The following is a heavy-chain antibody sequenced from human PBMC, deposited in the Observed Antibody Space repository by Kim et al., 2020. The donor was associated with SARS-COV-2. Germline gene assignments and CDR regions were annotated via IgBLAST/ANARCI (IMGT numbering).Heavy chain of an antibody. Sequence: GGSLRLSCAASGFSFNSFWMSWVRQAPGKGLEWLANINQDGSEKKFEDSVKGRFTISRDNAENSVYLQMNSLRVEDSAVYYCARDAWAQRGTDGFDYWGQGTLVTVSS. J-gene: IGHJ4*02. CDR1: GFSFNSFW. D-gene: IGHD7-27*01. CDR2: INQDGSEK. CDR3: ARDAWAQRGTDGFDY. V-gene: IGHV3-7*01.